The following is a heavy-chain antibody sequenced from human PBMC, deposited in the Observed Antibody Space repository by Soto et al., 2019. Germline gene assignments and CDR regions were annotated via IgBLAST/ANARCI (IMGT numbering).Heavy chain of an antibody. D-gene: IGHD5-18*01. CDR2: ISSSGHNI. J-gene: IGHJ4*02. CDR1: GFSFSDYY. Sequence: GGSLRLSCAASGFSFSDYYMSWIRQAPGKGLEWVSYISSSGHNIYYADSLKGRFTISRDNAKNSLYVQMHSLRAEDTAVYYCARGGYSYGYFDYWGQGTLVTVSS. CDR3: ARGGYSYGYFDY. V-gene: IGHV3-11*01.